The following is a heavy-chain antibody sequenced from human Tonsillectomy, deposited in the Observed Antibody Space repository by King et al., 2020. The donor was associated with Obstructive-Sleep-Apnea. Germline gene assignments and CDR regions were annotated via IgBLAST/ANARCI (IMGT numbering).Heavy chain of an antibody. Sequence: VQLVESGAEVKRPGASVTVSCKPSGYTFTSYNIIHWVRQAPGQRLEWMGWINLGNGNTKYSQKFQGRVTITRDTSANTAHMELSSLRSEDTALYYCAREGRPAAGIYYFDYWGQGTLVTVSS. CDR1: GYTFTSYN. D-gene: IGHD6-13*01. CDR3: AREGRPAAGIYYFDY. CDR2: INLGNGNT. J-gene: IGHJ4*02. V-gene: IGHV1-3*01.